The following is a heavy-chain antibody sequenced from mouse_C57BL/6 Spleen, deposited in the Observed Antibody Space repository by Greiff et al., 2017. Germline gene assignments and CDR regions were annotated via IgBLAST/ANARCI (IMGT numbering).Heavy chain of an antibody. Sequence: EVKLLESGGGLVKPGGSLKLSCAASGFTFSSYTMSWVRQTPAKRLEWVATISGGGGNTYYPDTVHGRFTISRDNAKNTLYLQMSSLRSEDTAWYYCARGWDPYNFDNGGQGTTLTVSS. CDR3: ARGWDPYNFDN. D-gene: IGHD4-1*01. CDR1: GFTFSSYT. J-gene: IGHJ2*01. V-gene: IGHV5-9*01. CDR2: ISGGGGNT.